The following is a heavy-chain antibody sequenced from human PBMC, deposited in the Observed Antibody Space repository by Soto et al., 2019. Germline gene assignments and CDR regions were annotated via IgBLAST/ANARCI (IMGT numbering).Heavy chain of an antibody. CDR2: IWYDGSHE. J-gene: IGHJ2*01. V-gene: IGHV3-33*01. CDR3: ARDRYSYDSRAYQGVDWYFDL. Sequence: WWSLRLSCSASVFTCNNYGMHWFRQAPGKGLEWVAVIWYDGSHESYADSVKGRFTISRDNSKNTLYLQMNSLRAEDTAVYFCARDRYSYDSRAYQGVDWYFDLWGRGTLVTVSS. CDR1: VFTCNNYG. D-gene: IGHD3-22*01.